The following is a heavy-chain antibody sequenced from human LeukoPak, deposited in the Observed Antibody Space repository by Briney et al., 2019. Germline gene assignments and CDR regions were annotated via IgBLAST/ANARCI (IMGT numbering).Heavy chain of an antibody. V-gene: IGHV4-59*01. D-gene: IGHD6-19*01. CDR2: IYYSGST. CDR1: GGSISSYY. J-gene: IGHJ6*02. CDR3: ARDFIAVAGTGYYYGMDV. Sequence: SETLSLTCTVSGGSISSYYWSWIRQPPGKGQEWIGYIYYSGSTNYNPSLKSRVTISVDTSKNQFSLKLSSVTAADTAVYYCARDFIAVAGTGYYYGMDVWGQGTTVTVSS.